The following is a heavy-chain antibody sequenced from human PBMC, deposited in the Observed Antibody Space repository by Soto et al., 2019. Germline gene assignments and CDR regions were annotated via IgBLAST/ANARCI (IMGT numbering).Heavy chain of an antibody. CDR2: INPNTGGT. V-gene: IGHV1-2*04. CDR3: AREGDDYNYDY. D-gene: IGHD4-4*01. Sequence: ASVKVSCKASGYTFTSYAIHWMRHSPGQGPEWMGSINPNTGGTNYARKFQGWVTMTRDTSISTAYMELSSLRSNDTAIYYCAREGDDYNYDYWGQGTQVTVSS. J-gene: IGHJ4*02. CDR1: GYTFTSYA.